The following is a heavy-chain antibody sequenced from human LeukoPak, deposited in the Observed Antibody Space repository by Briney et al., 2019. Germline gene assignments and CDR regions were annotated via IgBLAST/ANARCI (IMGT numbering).Heavy chain of an antibody. V-gene: IGHV7-4-1*02. CDR2: INTKSGNP. CDR3: ARSSLWVAAAGGH. CDR1: GYTFTTYA. J-gene: IGHJ1*01. Sequence: ASVKVSCKASGYTFTTYAMNWVRQAPGQGLEWMGWINTKSGNPTYAQGFTRRFVFSLDTSVSTAYLQISSLVAEDTAVYYCARSSLWVAAAGGHWGQGILVTVSS. D-gene: IGHD6-13*01.